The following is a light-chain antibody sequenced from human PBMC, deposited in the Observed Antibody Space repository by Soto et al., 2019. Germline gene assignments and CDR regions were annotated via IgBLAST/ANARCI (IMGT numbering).Light chain of an antibody. CDR3: SSYTNSRTLYV. J-gene: IGLJ1*01. CDR1: SSDIGSYNY. CDR2: EVS. Sequence: QSVLTQTASVSGSPGQSITISCTGTSSDIGSYNYVSWYQHHPGKAPELMIYEVSYRPSGVSDRFSGSKSGNTASLNISGLQAEEEADYYCSSYTNSRTLYVFGTGTKVTV. V-gene: IGLV2-14*01.